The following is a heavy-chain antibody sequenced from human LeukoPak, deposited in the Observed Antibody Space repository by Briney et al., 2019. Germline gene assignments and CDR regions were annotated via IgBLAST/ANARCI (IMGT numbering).Heavy chain of an antibody. J-gene: IGHJ4*02. CDR3: ARHESGGWEYYFDY. V-gene: IGHV4-39*01. CDR1: GGSISSGSYY. CDR2: IYYSGST. Sequence: SETLSLTCSVSGGSISSGSYYWCWIRQPPGKGLEWIGSIYYSGSTHYNPSLESRVTISVDTSKNQFSLKLSSVTAADTAVYNCARHESGGWEYYFDYWGQGTLVTVSS. D-gene: IGHD1-26*01.